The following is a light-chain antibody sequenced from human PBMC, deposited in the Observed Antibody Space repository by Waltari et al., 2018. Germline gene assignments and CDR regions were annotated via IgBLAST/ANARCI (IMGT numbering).Light chain of an antibody. CDR1: QNVNRY. J-gene: IGKJ2*01. Sequence: DIQVTQSPSSLSASVGDRVTITCRATQNVNRYLNWYQQKPGKAPNVLIYTTSNLQSRVPSRFSGSGFGTEFTLTISSLQPEDSATYYCQQTYTMPDTFGQGTKLEIK. V-gene: IGKV1-39*01. CDR3: QQTYTMPDT. CDR2: TTS.